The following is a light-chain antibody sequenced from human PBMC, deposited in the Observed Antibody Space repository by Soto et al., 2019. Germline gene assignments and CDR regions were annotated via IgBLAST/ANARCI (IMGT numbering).Light chain of an antibody. CDR2: GTS. V-gene: IGKV3-15*01. CDR3: QQYNNWPQT. CDR1: QTISGT. Sequence: EILMTQSPSTLAVSAGGRAPLSCRASQTISGTLAWYQQKPGQAPRLLIYGTSTRATGIPAGFSGSGSGTEFTLTISSLQSEDFAVYYCQQYNNWPQTCGQGTKVDIK. J-gene: IGKJ1*01.